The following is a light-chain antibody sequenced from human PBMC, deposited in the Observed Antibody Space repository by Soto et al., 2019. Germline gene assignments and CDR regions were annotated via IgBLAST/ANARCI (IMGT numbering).Light chain of an antibody. CDR3: QQYGSSST. V-gene: IGKV3-20*01. J-gene: IGKJ1*01. CDR2: DVS. CDR1: QSVSSSY. Sequence: EIVLTQSPGTLSLSPGERATLSCRSSQSVSSSYLAWYQQKPGQAPRLLIYDVSSRATGIPDRFSGSGSGTHFTLSISRLEPEDFAVYSCQQYGSSSTFGQGTKVEIK.